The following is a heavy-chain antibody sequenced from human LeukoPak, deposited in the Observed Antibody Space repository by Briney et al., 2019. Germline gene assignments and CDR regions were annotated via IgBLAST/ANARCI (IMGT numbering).Heavy chain of an antibody. CDR3: TRGSSGRRDN. J-gene: IGHJ4*02. V-gene: IGHV1-8*01. CDR2: MNPNSGNT. CDR1: VYTFTSCD. Sequence: GASVKVSCKASVYTFTSCDINWLRQATGQGLEWMGWMNPNSGNTGYGQSFQGRITMTRDISIGTAYMELSNLTSEDTAIYYCTRGSSGRRDNWGQGTLVTVSA. D-gene: IGHD6-19*01.